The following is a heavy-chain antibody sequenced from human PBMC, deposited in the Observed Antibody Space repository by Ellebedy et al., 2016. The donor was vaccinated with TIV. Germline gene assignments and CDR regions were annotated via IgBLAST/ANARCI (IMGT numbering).Heavy chain of an antibody. Sequence: GESLKISCAASGFIFSGYWMHWVRQAPGKGLVWVSRIHSDGSDTAYADSVRGRFTISKDNAKNTLYLQMNSLRAEDKAVYYCAAVQYWEAVFDMWGQGTMVTVSS. V-gene: IGHV3-74*01. J-gene: IGHJ3*02. CDR3: AAVQYWEAVFDM. D-gene: IGHD2-8*02. CDR2: IHSDGSDT. CDR1: GFIFSGYW.